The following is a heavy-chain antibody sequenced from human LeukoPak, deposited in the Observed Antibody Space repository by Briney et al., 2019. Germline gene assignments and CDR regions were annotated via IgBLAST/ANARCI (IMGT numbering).Heavy chain of an antibody. Sequence: GASVKVSCKASGGTFSSYAISWVRQAPGQGLERMGGIIPIFGTANYAQKFQGRVTITADESTSTAYMELSSLRSEDTAVYYCARARGFLPSNGFDPWGQGTLVTVSS. J-gene: IGHJ5*02. D-gene: IGHD3-10*01. CDR3: ARARGFLPSNGFDP. CDR1: GGTFSSYA. CDR2: IIPIFGTA. V-gene: IGHV1-69*13.